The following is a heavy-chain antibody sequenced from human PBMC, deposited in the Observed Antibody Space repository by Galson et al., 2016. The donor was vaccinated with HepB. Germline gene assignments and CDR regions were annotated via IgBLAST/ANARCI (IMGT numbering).Heavy chain of an antibody. CDR1: GLSFSDYA. V-gene: IGHV3-49*03. CDR2: IRSETNGGTT. Sequence: SLRLSCAASGLSFSDYAMSWFRQAPGKGLEWVGFIRSETNGGTTEYAAPVKGRFIISRDDSKSVAYLQMNSLKTDDTAVYYCSRVAGEGEGPLPDNWFDPWGQGTLVTVSS. J-gene: IGHJ5*02. CDR3: SRVAGEGEGPLPDNWFDP. D-gene: IGHD3-16*01.